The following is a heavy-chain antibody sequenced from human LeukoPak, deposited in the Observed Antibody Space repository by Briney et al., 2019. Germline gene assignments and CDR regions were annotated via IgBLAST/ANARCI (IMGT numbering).Heavy chain of an antibody. CDR2: ISDTVNT. D-gene: IGHD1-26*01. V-gene: IGHV4-59*12. Sequence: PSETLSLTCTVSGGSISSYYWSWIRQPPGKGPEWIGYISDTVNTYYNPSLKSRVSISMDTSKNQLSLELRSVTAADTAVYFCARSMYSGTYWGSFHFWGQGTQVTASS. CDR3: ARSMYSGTYWGSFHF. CDR1: GGSISSYY. J-gene: IGHJ4*02.